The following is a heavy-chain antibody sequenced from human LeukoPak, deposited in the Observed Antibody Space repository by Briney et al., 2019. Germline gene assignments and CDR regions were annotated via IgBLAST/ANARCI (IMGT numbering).Heavy chain of an antibody. CDR2: IYYSGST. CDR1: GGSISSYY. CDR3: ARHGRVSGWYY. D-gene: IGHD6-19*01. J-gene: IGHJ4*02. Sequence: PSETLSLTCTVSGGSISSYYWSWIRQPPGKGLGWIGYIYYSGSTNYNPSLKSRVTISVDTSKNQFSLKLSSVTAADTAVYYCARHGRVSGWYYWGQGTLVSVSS. V-gene: IGHV4-59*08.